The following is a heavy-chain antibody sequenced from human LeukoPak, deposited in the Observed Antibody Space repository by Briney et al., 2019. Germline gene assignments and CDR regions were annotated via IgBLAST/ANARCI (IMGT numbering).Heavy chain of an antibody. J-gene: IGHJ6*02. CDR1: GGSFSGYY. V-gene: IGHV4-34*01. CDR3: ARHFRDVYSSSGYYYGMDV. D-gene: IGHD6-6*01. CDR2: INHSGST. Sequence: SETLSLTCAVYGGSFSGYYWSWIRQPPGKGLEWIGEINHSGSTNYNPSLKSRVTISVDTSKNQFSLKLSSVTAADTAVYYCARHFRDVYSSSGYYYGMDVWGQGTTVTVSS.